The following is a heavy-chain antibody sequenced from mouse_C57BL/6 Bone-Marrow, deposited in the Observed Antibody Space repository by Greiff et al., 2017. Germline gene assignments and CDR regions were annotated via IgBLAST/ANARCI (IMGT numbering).Heavy chain of an antibody. Sequence: EVQGVESGGDLVKPGGSLKLSCAASGFTFRSYGMSWVRQTPDKRLEWVATISSGGSYTSYPDSVKGRFTISRDNAKNTLYLQMSSLKSEDTAMYYCAGRDWSYYFDYWGHGTTLTVSS. CDR1: GFTFRSYG. CDR2: ISSGGSYT. V-gene: IGHV5-6*01. J-gene: IGHJ2*01. CDR3: AGRDWSYYFDY. D-gene: IGHD3-3*01.